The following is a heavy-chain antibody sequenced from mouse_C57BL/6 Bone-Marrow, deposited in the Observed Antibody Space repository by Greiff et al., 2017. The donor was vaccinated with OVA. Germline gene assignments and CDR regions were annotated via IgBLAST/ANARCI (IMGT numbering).Heavy chain of an antibody. CDR1: GYSITSGYY. CDR3: ARGADYYGSSYVFAY. D-gene: IGHD1-1*01. J-gene: IGHJ3*01. V-gene: IGHV3-6*01. CDR2: ISYDGSN. Sequence: EVKLQESGPGLVKPSQSLSLTCSVTGYSITSGYYWNWIRQFPGNKLEWMGYISYDGSNNYNPSLKNRISITLDTSKNQFFLKLNSVTTEDTATYYCARGADYYGSSYVFAYWGQGTLVTVSA.